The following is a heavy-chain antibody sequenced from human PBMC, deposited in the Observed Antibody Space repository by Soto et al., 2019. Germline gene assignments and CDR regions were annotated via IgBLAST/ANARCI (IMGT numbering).Heavy chain of an antibody. Sequence: QVQLVQSGAEVKKPGSSVKVSCKTSGGTFRTSAISWVRQAPGQGLEWMGGIMPVFSTPDYAQKFQGRVTITADESKGTAYMELSSLRSEDTAVYFCARDKDPQQLGGNYYYIMDVWGQGTTVTVSS. V-gene: IGHV1-69*12. CDR2: IMPVFSTP. CDR3: ARDKDPQQLGGNYYYIMDV. CDR1: GGTFRTSA. J-gene: IGHJ6*01. D-gene: IGHD3-3*02.